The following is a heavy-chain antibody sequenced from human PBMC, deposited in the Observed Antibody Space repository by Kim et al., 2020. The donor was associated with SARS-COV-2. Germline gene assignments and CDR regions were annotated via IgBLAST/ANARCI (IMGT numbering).Heavy chain of an antibody. CDR1: GGSISSYY. D-gene: IGHD6-19*01. V-gene: IGHV4-59*13. CDR3: ARVRVAAVAGYYYYYYGM. Sequence: SETLSLTCTVSGGSISSYYWSWIRQPPGKGLEWIGYIYYSGSTNYNPSLKSRVTISVDTSKNQFSLKLSSVTAADTAVYYCARVRVAAVAGYYYYYYGM. CDR2: IYYSGST. J-gene: IGHJ6*01.